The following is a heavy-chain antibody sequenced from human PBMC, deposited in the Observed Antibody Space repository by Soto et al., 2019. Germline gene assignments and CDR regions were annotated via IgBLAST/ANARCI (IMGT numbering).Heavy chain of an antibody. CDR1: SGSISSSSYY. CDR2: IYYSGST. Sequence: QLQLQESGPGLVKPSETLSLTCTVSSGSISSSSYYWGWIRQPPGKGLEWIGSIYYSGSTYYNPSLKSRVTISVDTSKNQFSLKLSSVTAADTAVYYCARDIVVVVAATPRDWFDPWGQGTLVTVSS. J-gene: IGHJ5*02. D-gene: IGHD2-15*01. CDR3: ARDIVVVVAATPRDWFDP. V-gene: IGHV4-39*02.